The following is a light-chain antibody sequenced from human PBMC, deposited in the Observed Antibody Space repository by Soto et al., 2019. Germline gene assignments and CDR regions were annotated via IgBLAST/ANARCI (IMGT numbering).Light chain of an antibody. CDR1: QSVSSY. V-gene: IGKV3-11*01. CDR2: DAS. Sequence: EIVLTQSPATLLLSLGERATISYRASQSVSSYLAWYQQKPGQAPRLLIYDASNRATGIPARFSGSGSGTDFTFTISSLEPEDFAVYYCQKRSNWPPSFTFGPGTKVDIK. CDR3: QKRSNWPPSFT. J-gene: IGKJ3*01.